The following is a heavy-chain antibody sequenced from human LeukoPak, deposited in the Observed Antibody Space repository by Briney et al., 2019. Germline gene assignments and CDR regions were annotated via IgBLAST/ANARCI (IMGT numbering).Heavy chain of an antibody. D-gene: IGHD4-23*01. CDR3: AKDGYGGNSGAFDDADY. J-gene: IGHJ4*02. Sequence: GGSLRLSCAASGFTFSSYSMNWVRQAPGKGLEWVSYISSSSSTIYYADSVKGRFTISRDNSKNTLYLQMNSLRAEDTAVYYCAKDGYGGNSGAFDDADYWGQGTLVTVSS. CDR2: ISSSSSTI. V-gene: IGHV3-48*01. CDR1: GFTFSSYS.